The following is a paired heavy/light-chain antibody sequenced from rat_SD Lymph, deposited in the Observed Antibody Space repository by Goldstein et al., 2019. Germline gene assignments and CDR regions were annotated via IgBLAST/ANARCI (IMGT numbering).Heavy chain of an antibody. CDR2: ISSSSGT. CDR3: ARLDY. Sequence: VQLVESGGGLVQPGKSLKLSCSASGFTFSSYGMHWIRQAPGKGLDWVAYISSSSGTVYADAVKGRFTISRDNAKNTLYLQLNSLKSEDTAIYYCARLDYWGQGVMVTVSS. CDR1: GFTFSSYG. V-gene: IGHV5-62*01. J-gene: IGHJ2*01.
Light chain of an antibody. J-gene: IGKJ5*01. CDR3: LQYDKYPLT. CDR2: GAT. Sequence: DIQMTQSPSSLSASLGDRVTITCRASQDIGNYLSWFQQKPGKSPRLMIYGATNLEDGVPSRFSGSRSGSDYSLTISSLESEDTAIYYCLQYDKYPLTFGSGTKLEIK. CDR1: QDIGNY. V-gene: IGKV14S15*01.